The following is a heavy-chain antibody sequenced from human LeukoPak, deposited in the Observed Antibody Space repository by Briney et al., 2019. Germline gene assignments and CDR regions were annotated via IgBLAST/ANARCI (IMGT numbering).Heavy chain of an antibody. Sequence: SETLSLTCTVSGGSISSHYRSWIRQPPGKGLEWIGYIYYSGSTNYNPSLKSRVTISVDTSKNQFSLKLSSVTAADTAVYYCAREKQLTMGIDYWGQGTLVTVSS. V-gene: IGHV4-59*11. CDR2: IYYSGST. CDR1: GGSISSHY. J-gene: IGHJ4*02. CDR3: AREKQLTMGIDY. D-gene: IGHD4/OR15-4a*01.